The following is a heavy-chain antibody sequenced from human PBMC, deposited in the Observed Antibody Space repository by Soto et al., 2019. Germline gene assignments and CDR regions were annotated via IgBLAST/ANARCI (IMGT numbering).Heavy chain of an antibody. V-gene: IGHV1-69*01. D-gene: IGHD3-22*01. CDR1: GGTFSTYA. CDR2: IIPLFGTA. J-gene: IGHJ4*02. Sequence: QVQLVQSGAEVKKPGSSVKVSCKASGGTFSTYAIDWVRQAPGQGLEGMGGIIPLFGTAKYAQNFQGRITITADESTNTAYMELRSLRSQDTAVYYCARGVHYDSSGYYYFYWGKGTLVTVSS. CDR3: ARGVHYDSSGYYYFY.